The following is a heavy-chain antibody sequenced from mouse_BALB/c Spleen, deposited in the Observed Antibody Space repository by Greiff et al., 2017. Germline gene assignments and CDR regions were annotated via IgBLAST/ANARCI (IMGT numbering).Heavy chain of an antibody. V-gene: IGHV1-82*01. D-gene: IGHD2-3*01. CDR3: ARSDGYYYLDY. Sequence: VQLVESGPELVKPGASVKISCKASGYAFSSSWMNWVKQRPGQGLEWIGRIYPGDGDTNYNGKFKGKATLTADKSSSTAYMQLSSLTSVDSAVYFCARSDGYYYLDYWGQGTTLTVSS. CDR1: GYAFSSSW. CDR2: IYPGDGDT. J-gene: IGHJ2*01.